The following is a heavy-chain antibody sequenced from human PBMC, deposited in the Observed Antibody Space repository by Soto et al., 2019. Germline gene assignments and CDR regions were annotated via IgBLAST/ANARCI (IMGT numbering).Heavy chain of an antibody. D-gene: IGHD6-13*01. CDR3: ARAYSSSWYSRYFDY. CDR2: INHSGST. V-gene: IGHV4-34*01. J-gene: IGHJ4*02. CDR1: GGSFSGYY. Sequence: QVQLQQWGAGLLKPSETLSLTCAVYGGSFSGYYWSWIRQPPGKGLEWIGEINHSGSTNYNPSLKNRVTISVDTSKNQLSLMLSSVTAADTAVYYCARAYSSSWYSRYFDYWGQGTLVTVSS.